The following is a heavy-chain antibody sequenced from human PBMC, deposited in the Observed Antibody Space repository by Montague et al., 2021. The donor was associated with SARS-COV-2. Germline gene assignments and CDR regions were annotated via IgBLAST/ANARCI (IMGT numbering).Heavy chain of an antibody. D-gene: IGHD3-3*01. CDR1: GFTFDNYA. V-gene: IGHV3-9*01. CDR2: ISWNSDSI. Sequence: SLILSCAASGFTFDNYAMHWVRQAPVKGPEWVSGISWNSDSIAYXDSVKGRFTISRDNAKNSLYLQMNSLRVEDTAFYYCAKQRTIFGVVPKRYFDYWGQGTLVTVSS. J-gene: IGHJ4*02. CDR3: AKQRTIFGVVPKRYFDY.